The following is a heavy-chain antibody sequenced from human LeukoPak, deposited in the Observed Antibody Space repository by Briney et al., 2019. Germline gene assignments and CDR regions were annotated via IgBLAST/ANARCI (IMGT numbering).Heavy chain of an antibody. V-gene: IGHV3-21*01. CDR1: GFTFRSYS. Sequence: GGSLRLSCAASGFTFRSYSMNWVREAPGKGLEWVSLISSSSSSKYYADSVKGRFTISRDNAKNSLYLQMNSLRADDTAVYYCARVQGGWYYFDYWRQGTLVTVSS. J-gene: IGHJ4*02. CDR2: ISSSSSSK. CDR3: ARVQGGWYYFDY. D-gene: IGHD2-15*01.